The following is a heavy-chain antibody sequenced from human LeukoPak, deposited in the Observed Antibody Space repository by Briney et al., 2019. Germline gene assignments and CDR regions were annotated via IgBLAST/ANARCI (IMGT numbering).Heavy chain of an antibody. V-gene: IGHV1-24*01. CDR3: ARDKLGLGELSLYDQ. Sequence: ASVKVSCKVSGYTLTELSMHWVRQAPGKGLEWMGGFDPEDGETIYAQKFQGRVTMTRDTSISTAYMELSRLRSDDTAMYYCARDKLGLGELSLYDQWGQGTLVTVFS. CDR2: FDPEDGET. D-gene: IGHD3-16*02. J-gene: IGHJ5*02. CDR1: GYTLTELS.